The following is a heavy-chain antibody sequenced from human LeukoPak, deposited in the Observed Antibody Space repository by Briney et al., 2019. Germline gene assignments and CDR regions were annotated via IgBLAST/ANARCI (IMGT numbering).Heavy chain of an antibody. D-gene: IGHD2-2*01. J-gene: IGHJ6*02. CDR3: AREDWTDIVAVPADPGYYYGMDV. Sequence: ASVKVSCKASGYTFTSYGISWVRQAPGQGLEWMGWISAYNGNTNYAQKLQGRVTMTTDTSTSTAYMELRSLRSDDTAVYYCAREDWTDIVAVPADPGYYYGMDVWGQGTTVTVSS. CDR1: GYTFTSYG. V-gene: IGHV1-18*01. CDR2: ISAYNGNT.